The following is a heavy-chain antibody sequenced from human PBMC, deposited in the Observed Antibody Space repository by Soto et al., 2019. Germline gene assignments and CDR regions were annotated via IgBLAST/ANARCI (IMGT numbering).Heavy chain of an antibody. J-gene: IGHJ4*02. CDR2: IYYSGST. CDR1: GGSISSGGYY. CDR3: ASNSGDDYQTYFDY. V-gene: IGHV4-31*03. D-gene: IGHD2-21*02. Sequence: PSETLSLTCPVSGGSISSGGYYWSWIRQHPGKGLEWIGYIYYSGSTYYNPSLKSRVTISVDTSKNQFSLKLSSVTAADTAVYYCASNSGDDYQTYFDYWGQGTLVTVSS.